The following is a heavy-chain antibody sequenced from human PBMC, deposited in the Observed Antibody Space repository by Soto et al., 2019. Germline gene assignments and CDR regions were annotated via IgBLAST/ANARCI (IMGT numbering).Heavy chain of an antibody. Sequence: QVQLVESGGGLVKPGGSLRLSCAASGFTFSDYYMSWIRQAPRKGLEWVSYISSSGSTIYYADSVKGRFTISRDNAKNSLYLQMNSLRAEDTAVYYCAGVVKRYYDFWSGYPYGTFDYWGQGTLVTVSS. J-gene: IGHJ4*02. V-gene: IGHV3-11*01. CDR1: GFTFSDYY. CDR3: AGVVKRYYDFWSGYPYGTFDY. CDR2: ISSSGSTI. D-gene: IGHD3-3*01.